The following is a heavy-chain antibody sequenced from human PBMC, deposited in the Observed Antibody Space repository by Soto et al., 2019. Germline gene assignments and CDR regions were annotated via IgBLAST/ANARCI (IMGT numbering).Heavy chain of an antibody. Sequence: ASVKVSCKASGYTFTSYGISWVRKAPGQGLEWMGWISAYNGNTNYAQKLQGRVTMTTDTSTSTAYMELRSLRSDDTAVYYCARDMGPYYDSSGYFDYWGQGTLVTVSS. D-gene: IGHD3-22*01. CDR3: ARDMGPYYDSSGYFDY. CDR2: ISAYNGNT. CDR1: GYTFTSYG. V-gene: IGHV1-18*01. J-gene: IGHJ4*02.